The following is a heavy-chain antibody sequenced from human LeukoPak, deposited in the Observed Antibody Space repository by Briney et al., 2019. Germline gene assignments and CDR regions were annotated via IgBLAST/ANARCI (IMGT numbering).Heavy chain of an antibody. J-gene: IGHJ4*02. Sequence: GGSLRLSCAASGFDFNDFAMTWVRQAPGKGLEWVSSMSGSGDTTEYAASVKGRFTISRDNSKNTLYLQMNSLRAEDTAVYYCARDTYYYDSSGYDKVYYFDYWGQGTLVTVSS. CDR3: ARDTYYYDSSGYDKVYYFDY. V-gene: IGHV3-23*01. D-gene: IGHD3-22*01. CDR2: MSGSGDTT. CDR1: GFDFNDFA.